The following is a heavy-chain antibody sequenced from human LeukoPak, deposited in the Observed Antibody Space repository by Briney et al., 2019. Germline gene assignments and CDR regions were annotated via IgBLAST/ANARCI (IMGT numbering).Heavy chain of an antibody. CDR3: AKDVLRWAFDY. CDR2: FGGTGDI. D-gene: IGHD3-16*01. V-gene: IGHV3-23*01. Sequence: PGGSLRLSCAASGFTFSTTAMAWVRQAPGKGLELVSDFGGTGDIHYADSVRGRFHISRDNSKGNLYLQMDSLRAEDTAVYYCAKDVLRWAFDYWGQGTLVTVSS. CDR1: GFTFSTTA. J-gene: IGHJ4*02.